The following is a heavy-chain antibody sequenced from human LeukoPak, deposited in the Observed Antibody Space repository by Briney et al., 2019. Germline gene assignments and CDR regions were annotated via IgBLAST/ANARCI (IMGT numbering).Heavy chain of an antibody. CDR1: GFTFSIYW. J-gene: IGHJ4*02. CDR3: ARDVDYYGSGSYLGHYFDY. D-gene: IGHD3-10*01. V-gene: IGHV3-7*04. Sequence: GGSLRLSCAASGFTFSIYWMSWVRQAPGKGLEWVANIKQDGSENYYVDSVKGRFTISRDNAKNSLSLQMNSLRAEDTAVYYCARDVDYYGSGSYLGHYFDYWGQGTLVTVSS. CDR2: IKQDGSEN.